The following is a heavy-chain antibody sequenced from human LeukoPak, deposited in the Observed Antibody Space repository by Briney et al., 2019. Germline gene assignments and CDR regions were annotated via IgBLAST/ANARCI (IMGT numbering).Heavy chain of an antibody. CDR3: ASPDTAMVNGY. V-gene: IGHV4-39*01. Sequence: ASETLSLTCTVSGGSISSSSFYWGWIRQPPGKGLEWIGSIYYSGSTYYNPSLESRVIISLDTSKNQFSLKLRSVTAADTAAYYCASPDTAMVNGYWGQGTLVTVSS. J-gene: IGHJ4*02. CDR1: GGSISSSSFY. CDR2: IYYSGST. D-gene: IGHD5-18*01.